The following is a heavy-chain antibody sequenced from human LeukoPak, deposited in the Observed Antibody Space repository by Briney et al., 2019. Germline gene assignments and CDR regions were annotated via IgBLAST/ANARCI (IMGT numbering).Heavy chain of an antibody. D-gene: IGHD5-12*01. CDR2: IYHSGST. CDR1: GGSISTYY. Sequence: SETLSLTCTLSGGSISTYYWSWIRQPPGKGLEWIGYIYHSGSTNYNPSLKSRVTISVDTSKNQLSLKLSSVTAADTAVYYCARGGGYAGPIGCWGQGALVTVSS. CDR3: ARGGGYAGPIGC. J-gene: IGHJ4*02. V-gene: IGHV4-59*01.